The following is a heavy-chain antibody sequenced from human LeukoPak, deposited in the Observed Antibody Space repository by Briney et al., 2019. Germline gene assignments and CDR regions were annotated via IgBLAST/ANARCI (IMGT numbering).Heavy chain of an antibody. D-gene: IGHD2-2*01. Sequence: SQTLSLTCTVSGGSISSGGYYWSWIRQHPGKGLEWIGYIYYSGSTYYNPSLKSRVTISVDTSKNQFSLKLSSVTAADTAVYYCARDNDDPYCGSTSCYFIDPWGQGTLVTVSS. CDR1: GGSISSGGYY. CDR2: IYYSGST. CDR3: ARDNDDPYCGSTSCYFIDP. J-gene: IGHJ5*02. V-gene: IGHV4-31*03.